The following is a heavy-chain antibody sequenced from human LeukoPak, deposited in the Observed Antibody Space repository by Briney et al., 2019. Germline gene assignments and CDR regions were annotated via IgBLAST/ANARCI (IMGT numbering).Heavy chain of an antibody. Sequence: PGRSLRLSCAVSGFTFSSYAMHWVRQAPGKGLEWVAVISYDGSNKYYADSVKGRFTISRDSSKNTLYLQMNSLRAEDTAVYYCARRDGYNFGDAFDIWGQGTMVTVSS. D-gene: IGHD5-24*01. CDR2: ISYDGSNK. CDR3: ARRDGYNFGDAFDI. CDR1: GFTFSSYA. V-gene: IGHV3-30-3*01. J-gene: IGHJ3*02.